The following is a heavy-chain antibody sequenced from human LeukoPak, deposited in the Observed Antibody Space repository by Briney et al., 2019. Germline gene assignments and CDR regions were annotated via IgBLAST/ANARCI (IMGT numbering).Heavy chain of an antibody. J-gene: IGHJ4*02. CDR3: VKNSGWYRLDC. CDR2: ISPDGGLQ. V-gene: IGHV3-7*03. Sequence: GGSLRLSCAASGFTFSVYWMSWVRQAPGKELEWVGNISPDGGLQFYVDSVKGRFTISRDNAKNSLFLQMDSLRSEDTAVYYCVKNSGWYRLDCWGQGTLVTVSS. CDR1: GFTFSVYW. D-gene: IGHD6-13*01.